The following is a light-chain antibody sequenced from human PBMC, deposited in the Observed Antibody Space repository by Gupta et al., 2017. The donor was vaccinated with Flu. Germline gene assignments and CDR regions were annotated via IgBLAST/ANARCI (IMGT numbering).Light chain of an antibody. CDR3: QQSYRTPRT. J-gene: IGKJ1*01. CDR1: QSISSY. CDR2: AAS. Sequence: DIQMTKSPTSLSASVGDRVTITCRASQSISSYLNWYQQKPGKAPQLLIYAASSLQSGVPSRFSGSGSGTDFTLTISSLQPEDFAAYYCQQSYRTPRTFGQGTKVEIK. V-gene: IGKV1-39*01.